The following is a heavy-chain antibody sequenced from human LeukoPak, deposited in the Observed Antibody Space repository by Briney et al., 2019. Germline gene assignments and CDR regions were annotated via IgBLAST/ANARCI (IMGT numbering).Heavy chain of an antibody. J-gene: IGHJ6*02. CDR3: AKDRLALLVVAGNGLDV. D-gene: IGHD2-2*01. V-gene: IGHV3-23*01. CDR2: ISGSGGRT. CDR1: GFTLSDYY. Sequence: GGSLRLSCAASGFTLSDYYMSWIRQAPGNGLEWVSGISGSGGRTYYADSVKVRFTISRDNSENTFYLQMNSLRAEDTAVYYCAKDRLALLVVAGNGLDVWGQGTTVTVSS.